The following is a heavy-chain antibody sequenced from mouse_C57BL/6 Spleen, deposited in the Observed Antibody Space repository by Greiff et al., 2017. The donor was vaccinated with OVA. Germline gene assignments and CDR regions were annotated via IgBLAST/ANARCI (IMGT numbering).Heavy chain of an antibody. V-gene: IGHV1-26*01. Sequence: VQLQQSGPELVKPGASVKISCKASGYTFTDYYMNWVKQSHGKSLEWIGDINPNNGGTSYNQKFKGKATLTVDKSSSTAYMELRSLTSEDSAVYSCARRGTLLSFAYWGQGTLVTVSA. CDR2: INPNNGGT. CDR1: GYTFTDYY. CDR3: ARRGTLLSFAY. J-gene: IGHJ3*01.